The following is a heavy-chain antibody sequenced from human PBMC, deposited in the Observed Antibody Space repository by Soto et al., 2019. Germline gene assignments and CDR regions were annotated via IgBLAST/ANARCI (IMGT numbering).Heavy chain of an antibody. D-gene: IGHD6-13*01. Sequence: EVQLVESGGGLVKPGGSLRLSCEASGLTFSGHTLTWVRQAPGKGLEWVSSISSSGCYIHYADSVKGRFTISRDNANNSLFLQMNSLRVEDTALYDCAGRIAAGGGMDVWGQGTTVSVSS. CDR1: GLTFSGHT. CDR2: ISSSGCYI. V-gene: IGHV3-21*02. J-gene: IGHJ6*02. CDR3: AGRIAAGGGMDV.